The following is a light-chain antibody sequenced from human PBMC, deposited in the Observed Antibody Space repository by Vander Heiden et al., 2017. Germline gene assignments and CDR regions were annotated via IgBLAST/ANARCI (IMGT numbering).Light chain of an antibody. J-gene: IGKJ2*01. V-gene: IGKV4-1*01. CDR2: WAS. CDR1: QSVLYSSNNKNY. CDR3: QQYYSTLMYT. Sequence: DIVMTQSPDSLVVSLGERATTNCKSSQSVLYSSNNKNYLAWYQQKPGQPPKLLIYWASTRESGVPDRFSGRGSGTDFTLTISSLQAEDVAVYYCQQYYSTLMYTFGQGTKLEIK.